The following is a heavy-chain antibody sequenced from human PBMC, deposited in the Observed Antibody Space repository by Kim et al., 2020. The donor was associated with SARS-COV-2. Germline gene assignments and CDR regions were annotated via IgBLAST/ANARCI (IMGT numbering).Heavy chain of an antibody. D-gene: IGHD3-3*01. CDR2: INHSGST. Sequence: SETLSLTCAVYGGSFSGYYWSWIRQPPGKGLEWIGEINHSGSTNYNPSLKSRVTISVDTSKNQFSLKLSSVTAADTAVYYCARANFWSGYVWFDPWGQGTLVTVSS. J-gene: IGHJ5*02. V-gene: IGHV4-34*01. CDR1: GGSFSGYY. CDR3: ARANFWSGYVWFDP.